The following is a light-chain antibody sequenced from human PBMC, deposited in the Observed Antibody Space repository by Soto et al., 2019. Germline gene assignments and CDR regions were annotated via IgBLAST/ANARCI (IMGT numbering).Light chain of an antibody. V-gene: IGLV2-14*01. CDR2: DVT. J-gene: IGLJ2*01. Sequence: QSALTQPASVSGSPGQSITISCTGTSSDVGAYNYVSWYQQHPGKAPKLTIYDVTNRPSGVSNRFSDSKSGNTASLTISGLQAEDEADYYCSSYTRSSTRVFGGGTKLTVL. CDR3: SSYTRSSTRV. CDR1: SSDVGAYNY.